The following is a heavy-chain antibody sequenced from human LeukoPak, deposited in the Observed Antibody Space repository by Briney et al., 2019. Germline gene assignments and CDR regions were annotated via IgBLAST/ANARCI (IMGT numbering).Heavy chain of an antibody. D-gene: IGHD2-2*01. J-gene: IGHJ6*02. CDR2: MNPNSGNT. Sequence: ASVKVSCKASGYTFTSYDINWVRQATGQGLEWMGWMNPNSGNTGYAQKFQGRVTMTRNTSISTAYMELSSLRSEDTAVYYCARLEYQLLLNYYGMDVWGQGTTVTVSS. V-gene: IGHV1-8*01. CDR1: GYTFTSYD. CDR3: ARLEYQLLLNYYGMDV.